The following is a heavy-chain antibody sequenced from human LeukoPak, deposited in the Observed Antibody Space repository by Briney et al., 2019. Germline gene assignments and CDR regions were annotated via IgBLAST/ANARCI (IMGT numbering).Heavy chain of an antibody. CDR2: INPDGATI. Sequence: GGSLRLSCAASGFTFRNYWMHWVRQAPGKGLVWVSRINPDGATIDYAGSVKGRFTISRDNAKNMVYLQMDSLRAEETAVYYCVELLGVYHWGQGTLVTVSS. D-gene: IGHD2-21*02. J-gene: IGHJ5*02. CDR1: GFTFRNYW. CDR3: VELLGVYH. V-gene: IGHV3-74*01.